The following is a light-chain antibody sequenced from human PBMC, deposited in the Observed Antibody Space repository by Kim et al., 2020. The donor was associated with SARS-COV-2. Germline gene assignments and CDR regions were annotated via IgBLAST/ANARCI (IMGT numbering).Light chain of an antibody. Sequence: LSLGDRVALSCRASQSVRGSHLAWYQHKPGQSPRLLLYGASTRATGIPDRFSGSGSGPDFTLTIDRLEPEDVAVYYCQHYGGPPYTCGQGTKLEI. J-gene: IGKJ2*01. CDR3: QHYGGPPYT. CDR2: GAS. CDR1: QSVRGSH. V-gene: IGKV3-20*01.